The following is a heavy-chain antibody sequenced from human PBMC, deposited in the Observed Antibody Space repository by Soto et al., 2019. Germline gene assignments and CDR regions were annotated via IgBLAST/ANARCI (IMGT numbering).Heavy chain of an antibody. V-gene: IGHV2-5*02. CDR3: AHAYGGTSWPNDAFDV. Sequence: QITLKESGPTLVKPTQTLTLTCTFSGFSLSTDGVGVGWIRQPPGKALEWLALIYWDDDQRYSPSLKTRFTITKDTSKNQVVLTMTNMDPVDTATYYCAHAYGGTSWPNDAFDVWGQGTVVTVSS. CDR2: IYWDDDQ. J-gene: IGHJ3*01. D-gene: IGHD2-2*01. CDR1: GFSLSTDGVG.